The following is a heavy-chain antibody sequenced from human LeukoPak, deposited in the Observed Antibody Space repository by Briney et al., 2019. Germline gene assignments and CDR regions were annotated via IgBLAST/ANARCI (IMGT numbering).Heavy chain of an antibody. CDR3: AGGGFGEAYYYYYYMDV. CDR2: IIPIFGTA. Sequence: GASVKVSCKASGGTFSSYAISWVRQAPGQGLEWMGGIIPIFGTANYAQKFQGRVTITADKSTSTAYMELSSLRAEDTAVYYWAGGGFGEAYYYYYYMDVWGKGTTVTVSS. J-gene: IGHJ6*03. D-gene: IGHD3-10*01. CDR1: GGTFSSYA. V-gene: IGHV1-69*06.